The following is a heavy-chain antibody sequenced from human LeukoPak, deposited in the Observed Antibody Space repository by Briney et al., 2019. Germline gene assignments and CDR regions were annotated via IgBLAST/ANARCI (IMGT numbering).Heavy chain of an antibody. CDR2: INHSGST. V-gene: IGHV4-34*01. D-gene: IGHD3-10*01. CDR1: GGSFSGYY. Sequence: PSETLSLTCAVYGGSFSGYYWSWIRQPPGKGLEWIGEINHSGSTNYNPSLKSRVTISVDTSKNQFSLKLSSVTAADTAVYYCARGTREFGDLDYWGQGTLVTVSS. CDR3: ARGTREFGDLDY. J-gene: IGHJ4*02.